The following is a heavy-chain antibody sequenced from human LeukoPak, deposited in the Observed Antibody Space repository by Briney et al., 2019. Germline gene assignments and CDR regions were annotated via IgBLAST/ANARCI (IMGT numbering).Heavy chain of an antibody. V-gene: IGHV3-48*03. CDR3: ARDRGVGASGAFDI. Sequence: GGSQRLSCAASGFTFSSYEMNWVRQAPGKGLEWVSYISSSGSTIYYADSVKGRFTISRDNAKNSLYLQMNSLRAEDTAVYYCARDRGVGASGAFDIWGQGTMVTVSS. CDR2: ISSSGSTI. CDR1: GFTFSSYE. J-gene: IGHJ3*02. D-gene: IGHD1-26*01.